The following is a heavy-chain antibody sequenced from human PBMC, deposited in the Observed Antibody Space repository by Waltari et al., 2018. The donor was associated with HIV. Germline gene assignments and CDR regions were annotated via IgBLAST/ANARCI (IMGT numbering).Heavy chain of an antibody. CDR3: SKAYDSSGFQYYFDY. CDR1: GSTFDDYA. CDR2: SNWNSDNI. D-gene: IGHD3-22*01. J-gene: IGHJ4*02. Sequence: VQLVAPGGDLVQPGRSLRLSCAASGSTFDDYAMHWARQAPGKGLEGVAGSNWNSDNIGYSDSVKDRFTISRDHAKNSLYLQMNSLRPEDTALYYCSKAYDSSGFQYYFDYWGQGTLVTVSS. V-gene: IGHV3-9*01.